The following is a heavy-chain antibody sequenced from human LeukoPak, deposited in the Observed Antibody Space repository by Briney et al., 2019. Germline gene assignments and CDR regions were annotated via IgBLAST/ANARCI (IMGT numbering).Heavy chain of an antibody. CDR2: IIPIFGTA. CDR3: ARPSSSWYNWFDP. J-gene: IGHJ5*02. CDR1: GGTFSSYA. Sequence: SVKVSCKASGGTFSSYAISWVRQAPGQGLEWMGGIIPIFGTANYAQKFQGRVTITADESTSTAYMELSSLRSEDTAVYYCARPSSSWYNWFDPWGQGTLVTVSS. D-gene: IGHD6-13*01. V-gene: IGHV1-69*13.